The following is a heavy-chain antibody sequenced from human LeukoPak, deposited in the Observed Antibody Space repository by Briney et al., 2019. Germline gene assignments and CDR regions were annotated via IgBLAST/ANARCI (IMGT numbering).Heavy chain of an antibody. Sequence: PGGSLRLSCAASGLTFRSYAMHSVRQAPGKGLEWVAVFSYDGNNIFYADCVKSRFTISGDRSKTPVFLHRNSLSDEDKAVCYCAKYAAYHDRYHYYIDVWGNGRTVTVCS. CDR3: AKYAAYHDRYHYYIDV. D-gene: IGHD2-2*01. CDR1: GLTFRSYA. CDR2: FSYDGNNI. V-gene: IGHV3-30-3*02. J-gene: IGHJ6*03.